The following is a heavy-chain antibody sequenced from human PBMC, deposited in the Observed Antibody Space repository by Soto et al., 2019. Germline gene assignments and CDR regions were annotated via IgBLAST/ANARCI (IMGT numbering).Heavy chain of an antibody. CDR3: ASALYRSGWYRQIDY. CDR1: GFTFSSHG. D-gene: IGHD6-19*01. V-gene: IGHV3-30*03. Sequence: PGGALRRSCAASGFTFSSHGMHWVRQAPGKGLEWVAVISYDGSNKYYADSVKGPFIISSDNSNITLYLQMPSLRAEDTAVYYCASALYRSGWYRQIDYWGQGTLVTVFS. J-gene: IGHJ4*02. CDR2: ISYDGSNK.